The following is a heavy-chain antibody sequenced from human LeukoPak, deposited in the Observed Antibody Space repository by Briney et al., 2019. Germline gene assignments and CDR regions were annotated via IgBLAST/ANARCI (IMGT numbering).Heavy chain of an antibody. D-gene: IGHD3-22*01. CDR3: APSPFPDYNYYYMDV. Sequence: GGSLRLSCAASGFTFSSYSMNWVRQAPGKGLEWVSSISSSSSYIYYTDSVKGRFTISRDNAKKSLYLQMNNCARVGGITLALAPSPFPDYNYYYMDVWGKGTTVTVSS. CDR1: GFTFSSYS. J-gene: IGHJ6*03. V-gene: IGHV3-21*01. CDR2: ISSSSSYI.